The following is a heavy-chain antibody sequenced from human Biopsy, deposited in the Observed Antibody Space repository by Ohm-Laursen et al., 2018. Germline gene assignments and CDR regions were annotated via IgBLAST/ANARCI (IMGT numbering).Heavy chain of an antibody. Sequence: SETLSLTCAVSGGSISSFYWTWIRQPPGKGPEGIGDISDSGSTNYKPSLKSRFIISVDTSKNQFSLNLSSVTAADTAVYYCARRGSGGRSFDHWGQGTLVTVSS. CDR2: ISDSGST. J-gene: IGHJ4*02. CDR3: ARRGSGGRSFDH. V-gene: IGHV4-59*08. D-gene: IGHD2-15*01. CDR1: GGSISSFY.